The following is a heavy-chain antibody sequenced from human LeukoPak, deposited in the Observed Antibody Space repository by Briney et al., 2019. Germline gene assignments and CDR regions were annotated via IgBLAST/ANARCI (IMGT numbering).Heavy chain of an antibody. CDR1: GFTFSSYR. D-gene: IGHD1-1*01. J-gene: IGHJ4*02. V-gene: IGHV4-4*02. CDR3: ARVNINNWHSCDY. Sequence: GSLRLSCAASGFTFSSYRMNWVRQPPGKGLEWIGEIYHSGSPNYNPSLKSRVTISVDKSRNHFSLNLSSVTAADTAVYYCARVNINNWHSCDYWGQGTLVTVSS. CDR2: IYHSGSP.